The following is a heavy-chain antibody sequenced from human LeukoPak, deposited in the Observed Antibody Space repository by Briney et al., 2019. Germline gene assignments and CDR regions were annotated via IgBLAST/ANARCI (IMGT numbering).Heavy chain of an antibody. J-gene: IGHJ3*02. V-gene: IGHV1-2*06. D-gene: IGHD6-19*01. CDR2: INPNSGGT. Sequence: ASVKVSCKASGYTFTGYYMHWVRQAPGQGLEWMGRINPNSGGTNYAQKFQGRVTMTRDTSVSTAYMELSRLRSDDTAVYYCARGPRLDSSGWYYGAFDIWGQGTMVTVSS. CDR3: ARGPRLDSSGWYYGAFDI. CDR1: GYTFTGYY.